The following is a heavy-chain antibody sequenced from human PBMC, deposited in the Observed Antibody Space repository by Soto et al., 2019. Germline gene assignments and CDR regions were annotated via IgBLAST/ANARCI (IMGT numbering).Heavy chain of an antibody. Sequence: QVQLQESGPGLVKPSETLSLTCSVSGGSIRSYYWIWIRQPPGKGLEWIGYIHYTGSTNYNPSLKSRVTVSVDTSQNQFSLKVSFVTAAHTAVYYCARDAFPRGMGRGTDWFDPWGQGTRVTVSS. J-gene: IGHJ5*02. CDR2: IHYTGST. D-gene: IGHD3-10*01. CDR3: ARDAFPRGMGRGTDWFDP. CDR1: GGSIRSYY. V-gene: IGHV4-59*01.